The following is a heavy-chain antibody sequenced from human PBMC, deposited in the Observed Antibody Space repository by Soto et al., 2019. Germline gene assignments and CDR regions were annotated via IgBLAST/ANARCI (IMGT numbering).Heavy chain of an antibody. CDR2: ISVSVGST. J-gene: IGHJ4*02. V-gene: IGHV3-23*01. CDR1: GFPFAPST. D-gene: IGHD2-21*01. Sequence: EVQLLQSGGGLVQPGGSLTLSCGVSGFPFAPSTMSWVRQAPGKGLEWVSTISVSVGSTYSADSVQGRFTVSSDISDSTLFLRMTSQTADDTAVYFWTNRDAAHSTSNAYVYDHGGRGVLVSVSA. CDR3: TNRDAAHSTSNAYVYDH.